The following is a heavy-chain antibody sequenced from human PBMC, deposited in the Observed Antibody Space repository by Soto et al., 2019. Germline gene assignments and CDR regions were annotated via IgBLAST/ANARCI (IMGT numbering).Heavy chain of an antibody. V-gene: IGHV3-48*02. CDR2: ISSSSSTI. Sequence: EVQLVESGGVLVQPGGSLRLSCSASGFTFSSYSMNWVRQSPGKGLEWVSYISSSSSTIYYADSVKGRFTISRDNAKNSLYLQMNSLRDEDTAVYYWARELNPLNWFDHWGQGTLVTVSS. CDR1: GFTFSSYS. J-gene: IGHJ5*02. CDR3: ARELNPLNWFDH.